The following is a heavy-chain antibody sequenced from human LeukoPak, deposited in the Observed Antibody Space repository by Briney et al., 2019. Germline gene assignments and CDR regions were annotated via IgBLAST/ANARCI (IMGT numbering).Heavy chain of an antibody. D-gene: IGHD3-10*01. CDR3: TPG. Sequence: GGPLRLSCAVSGFTFSNYWMHWVRQAPGKGLVWVSRINGDGTVTFYADSVKGRFTISRDNAKNTLSLQMNSLRAEDTAVYYCTPGGGRGTLVTVSS. J-gene: IGHJ4*02. CDR2: INGDGTVT. V-gene: IGHV3-74*01. CDR1: GFTFSNYW.